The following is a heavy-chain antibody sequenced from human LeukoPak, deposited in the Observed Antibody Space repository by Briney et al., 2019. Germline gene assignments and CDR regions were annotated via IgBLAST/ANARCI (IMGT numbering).Heavy chain of an antibody. V-gene: IGHV4-4*09. CDR1: GGSISSYY. J-gene: IGHJ4*02. Sequence: SETLSLTCTVSGGSISSYYWSWIRQPPGKGLEWIGYIYTSGSTNYNPSLKSRVTISVDTSKNQFSLKLSSVTAADTAVYYCARVPHDYTDYWGQGTLVTVSS. CDR3: ARVPHDYTDY. CDR2: IYTSGST.